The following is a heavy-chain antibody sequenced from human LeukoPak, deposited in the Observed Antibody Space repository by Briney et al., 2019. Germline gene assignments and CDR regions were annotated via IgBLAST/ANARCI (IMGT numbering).Heavy chain of an antibody. D-gene: IGHD6-19*01. J-gene: IGHJ1*01. CDR3: AKGDQWLARAAEYFQH. CDR2: IRYDGSNK. V-gene: IGHV3-30*02. CDR1: GFIFSSYG. Sequence: GGSLRLSCAASGFIFSSYGMHWVRQAPGKGLEWVAFIRYDGSNKYYADSVKGRFTISRDNSKNTLYLQMNSLRAEDTAVYYCAKGDQWLARAAEYFQHWGQGTLVTVSS.